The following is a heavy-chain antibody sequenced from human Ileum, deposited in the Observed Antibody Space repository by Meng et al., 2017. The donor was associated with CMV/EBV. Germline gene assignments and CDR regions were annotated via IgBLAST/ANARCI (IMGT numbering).Heavy chain of an antibody. D-gene: IGHD3-10*01. Sequence: GGSLRLSCVASGFSFDEYAMHWIRKVPGKGLEWVSGIGWDSSSVGYADSVKGRFTISRDNDQNSLYLQMNSLTVGDTAFYYCAKAVVRGVIITRFEYWGQGTQVTVYS. J-gene: IGHJ4*02. V-gene: IGHV3-9*01. CDR2: IGWDSSSV. CDR3: AKAVVRGVIITRFEY. CDR1: GFSFDEYA.